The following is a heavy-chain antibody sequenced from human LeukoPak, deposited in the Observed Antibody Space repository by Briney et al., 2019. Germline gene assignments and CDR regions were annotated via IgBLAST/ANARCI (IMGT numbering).Heavy chain of an antibody. J-gene: IGHJ4*02. Sequence: SVKVSCKASGGTFSSYAISWVRQAPGQGLEWMGGIIPIFGTANYAQTFQGRVTITTDESPSTAYMGLSSLRSEDTAVYYCARGAVAGLTFDYRGQGTLVTVSS. V-gene: IGHV1-69*05. CDR3: ARGAVAGLTFDY. D-gene: IGHD6-19*01. CDR2: IIPIFGTA. CDR1: GGTFSSYA.